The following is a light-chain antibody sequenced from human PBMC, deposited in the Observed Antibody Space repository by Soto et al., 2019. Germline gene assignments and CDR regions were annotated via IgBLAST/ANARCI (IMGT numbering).Light chain of an antibody. J-gene: IGKJ5*01. Sequence: EIVMTQAPATLSVSPGERATLSCRVSQGVSSNLAWYQQKPGQAPRLLIYGASTRATGLPARFSGSGSGTDFTLTISRLKSEDFAVYYCQQYNSWPPITFGQGTRLEI. CDR2: GAS. V-gene: IGKV3-15*01. CDR3: QQYNSWPPIT. CDR1: QGVSSN.